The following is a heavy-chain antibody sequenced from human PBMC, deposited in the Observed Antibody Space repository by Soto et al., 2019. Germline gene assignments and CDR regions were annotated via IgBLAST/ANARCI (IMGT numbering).Heavy chain of an antibody. Sequence: QVQLMQSGVEVRRPGAAVEVSCEASGYNFATYGISWVRQAPGRGLEWMGWITAYNDHRSYAQNVQGRVTMTTDTSTNTANMDLRGLTSDDTAVYYCTRDTGGGAYGPQIYGMDVWGQGTTVIVSS. J-gene: IGHJ6*02. CDR1: GYNFATYG. V-gene: IGHV1-18*01. CDR2: ITAYNDHR. D-gene: IGHD2-21*01. CDR3: TRDTGGGAYGPQIYGMDV.